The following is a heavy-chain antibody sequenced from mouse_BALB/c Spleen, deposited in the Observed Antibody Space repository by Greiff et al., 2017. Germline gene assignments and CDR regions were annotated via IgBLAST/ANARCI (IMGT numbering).Heavy chain of an antibody. D-gene: IGHD1-2*01. CDR2: ISSGGSYT. CDR1: GFTFSSYA. Sequence: EVKLQESGGGLVKPGGSLKLSCAASGFTFSSYAMSWVRQSPEKRLEWVAEISSGGSYTYYPDTVTGRFTISRDNAKNTLYLEMSSLRSEDTAMYYCARDDYGYVEGMDYWGQGTSVTVSS. J-gene: IGHJ4*01. CDR3: ARDDYGYVEGMDY. V-gene: IGHV5-9-4*01.